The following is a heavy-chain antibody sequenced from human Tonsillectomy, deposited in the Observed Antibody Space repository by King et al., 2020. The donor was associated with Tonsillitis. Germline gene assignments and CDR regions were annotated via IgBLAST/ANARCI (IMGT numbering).Heavy chain of an antibody. J-gene: IGHJ6*04. CDR1: GFSFDDYG. Sequence: VQLVESGGGVVRPGGSLRLSCAASGFSFDDYGMTWVRQAPGKGLEWLSGINWNGGRIGYADSVKGRFTVSRDNAKNSLYLEMNSLRAEDTALYYCMRDFFPYYDFWSGYPGDVWGKGTTVTVSS. V-gene: IGHV3-20*04. D-gene: IGHD3-3*01. CDR2: INWNGGRI. CDR3: MRDFFPYYDFWSGYPGDV.